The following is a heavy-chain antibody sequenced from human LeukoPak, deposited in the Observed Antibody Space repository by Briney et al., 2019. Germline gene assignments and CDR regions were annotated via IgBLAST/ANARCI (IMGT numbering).Heavy chain of an antibody. CDR3: GRDMGYCSSSNCYTYYLDY. CDR1: RFTSIDFS. V-gene: IGHV3-48*01. D-gene: IGHD2-2*01. Sequence: GGSLRLSRAASRFTSIDFSMNSVPHGPGKGLECLSYISSSVGTFWYADSVKGRFTSSRDNAKNSLYLQMNSLGGEDTAVYYCGRDMGYCSSSNCYTYYLDYWGQGTLVSVCS. J-gene: IGHJ4*02. CDR2: ISSSVGTF.